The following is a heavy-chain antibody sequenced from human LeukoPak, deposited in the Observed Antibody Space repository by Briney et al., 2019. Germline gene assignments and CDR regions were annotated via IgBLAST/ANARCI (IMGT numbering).Heavy chain of an antibody. J-gene: IGHJ6*02. CDR2: INPKGGST. V-gene: IGHV1-46*01. D-gene: IGHD3-10*01. Sequence: ASVKVSCKASGYNITNNYMHWVRQVPGQGLEWMGMINPKGGSTTYAQKFQGRLTITRDTPTSTLYMEMSSLGSDDTAVYYCAGEKGKAGSPFYYYYYGMDVWGQGTTVTVSS. CDR3: AGEKGKAGSPFYYYYYGMDV. CDR1: GYNITNNY.